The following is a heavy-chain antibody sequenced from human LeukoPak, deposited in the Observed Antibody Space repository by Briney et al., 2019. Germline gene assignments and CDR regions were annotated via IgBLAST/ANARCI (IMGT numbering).Heavy chain of an antibody. CDR1: GYTFTSYG. Sequence: ASVNVSCKASGYTFTSYGISWVRQAPGQGLEWMGWISAYNGNTNYAQKLQGRATMTTDTSTSTAYMELRSLRSDDTAVYYCARETSSGWYIDYWGQGTLVTVSS. CDR3: ARETSSGWYIDY. J-gene: IGHJ4*02. CDR2: ISAYNGNT. V-gene: IGHV1-18*01. D-gene: IGHD6-19*01.